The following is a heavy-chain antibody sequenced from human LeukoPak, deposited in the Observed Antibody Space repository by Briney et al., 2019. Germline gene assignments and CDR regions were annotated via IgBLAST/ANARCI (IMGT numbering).Heavy chain of an antibody. J-gene: IGHJ4*02. D-gene: IGHD1-26*01. CDR1: GGSISSSSYY. CDR3: ARLGGSYYADFDY. Sequence: SETLSLTCTVSGGSISSSSYYWGWIRQPPGQGLEWIGRISYSGNTYYSPSLKSRVTISVDTSKNQFSLKLSSVTAADTAVYYCARLGGSYYADFDYWGQGTLVTVSS. V-gene: IGHV4-39*01. CDR2: ISYSGNT.